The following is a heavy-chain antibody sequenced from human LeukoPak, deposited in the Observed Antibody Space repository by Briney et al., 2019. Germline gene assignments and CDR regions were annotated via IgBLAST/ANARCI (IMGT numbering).Heavy chain of an antibody. Sequence: GSLRLSCAASGFTFSSYSMNWVRQAPGKGLEWVSSISSSSSYIYYADSVKGRFTISRDNAKNSLYLQMNSLRAEDTAVYYCARIRVKVVVITRGYYFDYWGQGTLVTVSS. D-gene: IGHD3-22*01. CDR3: ARIRVKVVVITRGYYFDY. V-gene: IGHV3-21*01. CDR1: GFTFSSYS. CDR2: ISSSSSYI. J-gene: IGHJ4*02.